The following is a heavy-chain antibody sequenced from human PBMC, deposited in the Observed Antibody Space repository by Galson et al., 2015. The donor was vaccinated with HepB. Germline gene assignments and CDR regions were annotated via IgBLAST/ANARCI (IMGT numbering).Heavy chain of an antibody. D-gene: IGHD3-22*01. V-gene: IGHV1-69*04. CDR1: GGTFSSYA. CDR3: ARSSGMIVVVNEKLDY. CDR2: IIPILGIA. Sequence: SVKVSCKASGGTFSSYAISWVRQAPGQGLEWMGRIIPILGIANYAQKFQGRVTITADTSTSTAYMELSSLRSEDTAVYYCARSSGMIVVVNEKLDYWGQGTLVTVSS. J-gene: IGHJ4*02.